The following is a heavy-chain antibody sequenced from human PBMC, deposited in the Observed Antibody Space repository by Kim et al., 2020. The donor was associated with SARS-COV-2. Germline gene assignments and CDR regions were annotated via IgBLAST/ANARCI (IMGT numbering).Heavy chain of an antibody. CDR3: ARARSTMIVVVTRFDY. V-gene: IGHV4-31*03. J-gene: IGHJ4*02. D-gene: IGHD3-22*01. Sequence: SETLSLTCTVSGGSISSGGYYWSWIRQHPGKGLEWIGYIYYSGSTYYNPSLKSRVTISVDTSKNQFSLKLSSVTAADTAVYYCARARSTMIVVVTRFDYWGQGTLVTVSS. CDR2: IYYSGST. CDR1: GGSISSGGYY.